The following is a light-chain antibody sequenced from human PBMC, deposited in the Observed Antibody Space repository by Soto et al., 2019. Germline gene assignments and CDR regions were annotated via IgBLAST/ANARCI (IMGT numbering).Light chain of an antibody. J-gene: IGKJ2*01. Sequence: EIVLTQSPGTLSLSPGDRATLSCRASQTIDSRYLAWYQQKPGQAPRLLIYAASSRATGVPDRFSGSGSGTDFTLTISRLEPEDFAVYDCQQYGTAPPLYTFAQGTRLEI. CDR1: QTIDSRY. CDR2: AAS. CDR3: QQYGTAPPLYT. V-gene: IGKV3-20*01.